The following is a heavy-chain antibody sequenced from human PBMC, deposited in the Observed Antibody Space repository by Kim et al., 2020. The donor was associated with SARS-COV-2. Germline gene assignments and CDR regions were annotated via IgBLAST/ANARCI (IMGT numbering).Heavy chain of an antibody. J-gene: IGHJ6*02. D-gene: IGHD2-2*01. Sequence: VKSRITINPDTSKNQFSLQLNSVTPEDTAVYYCARVVPAASGYYYGMDVWGQGTTVTVSS. CDR3: ARVVPAASGYYYGMDV. V-gene: IGHV6-1*01.